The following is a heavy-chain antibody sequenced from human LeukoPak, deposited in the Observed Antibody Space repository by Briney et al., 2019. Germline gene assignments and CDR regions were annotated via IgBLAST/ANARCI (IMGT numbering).Heavy chain of an antibody. CDR2: ISGSSNYM. J-gene: IGHJ4*02. CDR1: AFTFSYYS. V-gene: IGHV3-21*01. CDR3: ARGSIASGSYSND. Sequence: GGSLRLSCTASAFTFSYYSMNWVRQAPGKGLEWVSSISGSSNYMYYPDSVKGRFTISRDNAKNSLYLQMNFLRAEDTAVYYCARGSIASGSYSNDWGQGALVTVSS. D-gene: IGHD3-10*01.